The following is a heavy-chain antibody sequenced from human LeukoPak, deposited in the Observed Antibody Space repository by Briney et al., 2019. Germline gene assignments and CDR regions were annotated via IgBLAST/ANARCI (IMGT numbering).Heavy chain of an antibody. D-gene: IGHD3-22*01. CDR1: GFTFSSYS. CDR3: ARDVPYYYDSNGNKSPGVGFDY. CDR2: ISSSSSYI. J-gene: IGHJ4*02. Sequence: GGSLRLSCAASGFTFSSYSMNWVRQAPGKGLEWVSSISSSSSYIYYADSVKGRFTISRDNAKNSLYLQMNSLRAEDTAVYYCARDVPYYYDSNGNKSPGVGFDYWGQGTLVTVSS. V-gene: IGHV3-21*01.